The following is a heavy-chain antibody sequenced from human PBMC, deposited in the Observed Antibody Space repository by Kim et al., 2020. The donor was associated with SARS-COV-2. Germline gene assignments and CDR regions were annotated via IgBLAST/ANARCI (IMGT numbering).Heavy chain of an antibody. Sequence: GGSLRLSCAASGFSFSDSAMHWVRQAPGKGLEWVGRIRSKANNYATTYSASVKVRFSISRDDSKNALYLQMNSLKTEDTSVYYCARVPGPSLAFWDAYD. CDR1: GFSFSDSA. V-gene: IGHV3-73*01. D-gene: IGHD3-3*02. J-gene: IGHJ3*02. CDR3: ARVPGPSLAFWDAYD. CDR2: IRSKANNYAT.